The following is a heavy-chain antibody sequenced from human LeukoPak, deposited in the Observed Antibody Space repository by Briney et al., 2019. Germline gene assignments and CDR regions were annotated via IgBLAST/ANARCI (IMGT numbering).Heavy chain of an antibody. Sequence: QSGGSLRLSCAASGFTFSSYGMHWVRQAPGKGLEWVAFIRYDGSNKYYADSVKGRFTISRDNSKNTLYLQMNSLRAEDTAVYYCAKDGSRGSAFDIWGQGTMVTVSS. J-gene: IGHJ3*02. CDR2: IRYDGSNK. V-gene: IGHV3-30*02. CDR3: AKDGSRGSAFDI. D-gene: IGHD3-10*01. CDR1: GFTFSSYG.